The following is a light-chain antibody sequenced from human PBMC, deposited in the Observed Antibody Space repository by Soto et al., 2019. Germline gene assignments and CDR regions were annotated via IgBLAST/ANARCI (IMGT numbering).Light chain of an antibody. Sequence: QSVLTQPPSVSGAPGQRVTISCTGSSSNIGAGYDVHWYQQLPGTAPKLLIYGNSNRPSGVPDRFSGSKSGTSASLAITGLQAEDEADYYFQSYDSSLRGWVFGGGTKVTVL. CDR1: SSNIGAGYD. CDR3: QSYDSSLRGWV. CDR2: GNS. J-gene: IGLJ3*02. V-gene: IGLV1-40*01.